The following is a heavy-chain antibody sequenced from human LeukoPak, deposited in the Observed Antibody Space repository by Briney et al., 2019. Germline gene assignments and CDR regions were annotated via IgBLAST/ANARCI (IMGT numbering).Heavy chain of an antibody. D-gene: IGHD3-22*01. Sequence: PGGSLRLSRAASGFTFSSYWMHWVRQAPGKGLVWVSRINSDGSSTSYADSVKGRFTISRDNAKNTLYLQRNSLRAEDTAVYYCAIHSNYYDSSGYYYRVYWGQGTLVTVSS. CDR3: AIHSNYYDSSGYYYRVY. V-gene: IGHV3-74*01. CDR2: INSDGSST. J-gene: IGHJ4*02. CDR1: GFTFSSYW.